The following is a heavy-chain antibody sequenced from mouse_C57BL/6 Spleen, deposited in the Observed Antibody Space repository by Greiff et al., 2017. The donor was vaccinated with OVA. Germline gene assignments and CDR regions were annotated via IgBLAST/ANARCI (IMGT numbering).Heavy chain of an antibody. V-gene: IGHV1-52*01. CDR2: IDPSDSET. Sequence: QVQLQQPGAELVRPGSSVKLSCKASGYTFTSYWMHWVKQRPIQGLAWIGNIDPSDSETHYNQKFKDKATLTVDKSSSTAYMQLSSLTSEDSAVYYCASPFYYGNNWYFDVWGTGTTVTVSS. CDR3: ASPFYYGNNWYFDV. CDR1: GYTFTSYW. D-gene: IGHD2-1*01. J-gene: IGHJ1*03.